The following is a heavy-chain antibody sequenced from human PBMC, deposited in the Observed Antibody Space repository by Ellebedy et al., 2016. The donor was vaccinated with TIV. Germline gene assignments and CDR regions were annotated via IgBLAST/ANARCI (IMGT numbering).Heavy chain of an antibody. V-gene: IGHV3-21*01. D-gene: IGHD1-26*01. CDR1: GFTFTSYS. CDR3: AGSGEHDY. CDR2: ISSTGYYI. Sequence: PGGSLRLSCAASGFTFTSYSMNWVRQAPGKGLEWVSSISSTGYYIYYADSVKGRFTISRDDARKSLYLQMNSLRAEDTAVYYCAGSGEHDYWGQGTLVTVSS. J-gene: IGHJ4*02.